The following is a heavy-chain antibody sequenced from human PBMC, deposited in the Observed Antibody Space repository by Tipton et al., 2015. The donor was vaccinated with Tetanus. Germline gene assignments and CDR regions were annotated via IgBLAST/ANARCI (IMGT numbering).Heavy chain of an antibody. Sequence: SLRLSCAASGFTFSNYAMAWVRQAPGKGLEWVSGISVRGSHTYYADPVKGRFSISRDNSKNTVYLQMNSLRDEDTAVYYCAKDVFPYSSSDWGQGTLVTVSS. CDR2: ISVRGSHT. V-gene: IGHV3-23*01. CDR3: AKDVFPYSSSD. D-gene: IGHD6-6*01. J-gene: IGHJ4*02. CDR1: GFTFSNYA.